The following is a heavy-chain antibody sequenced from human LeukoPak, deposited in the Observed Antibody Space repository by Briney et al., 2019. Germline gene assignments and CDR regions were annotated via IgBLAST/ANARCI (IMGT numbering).Heavy chain of an antibody. Sequence: GGSLRLSCAASGFTFSSYNMNWVRQAPGKGLEWVSSISTSSSYIYYADSVKGRFTISRDNAKNSLYLQMNSLRAEDTAVYYCARGGGSYHFDYWGQGTLVTVSS. V-gene: IGHV3-21*04. J-gene: IGHJ4*02. CDR3: ARGGGSYHFDY. CDR1: GFTFSSYN. CDR2: ISTSSSYI. D-gene: IGHD1-26*01.